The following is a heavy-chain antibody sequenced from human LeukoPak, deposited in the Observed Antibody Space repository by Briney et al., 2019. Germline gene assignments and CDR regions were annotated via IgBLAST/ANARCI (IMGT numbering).Heavy chain of an antibody. CDR1: GFTFDDYA. Sequence: GGSLRLSCAGSGFTFDDYAMHWVRQPPGKGLEWVSGINWNSGSIGYADSVKGRFTISRDNAKNPLYLQMNSLRAEDTALYYCAKGGDVDILNSHDAFDIWGQRAMVTVSS. J-gene: IGHJ3*02. CDR3: AKGGDVDILNSHDAFDI. V-gene: IGHV3-9*01. D-gene: IGHD3-9*01. CDR2: INWNSGSI.